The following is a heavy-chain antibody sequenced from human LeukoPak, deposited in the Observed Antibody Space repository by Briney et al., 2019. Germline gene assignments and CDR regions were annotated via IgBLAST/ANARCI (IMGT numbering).Heavy chain of an antibody. Sequence: GGSLRLSCAASGFTFSSYSMNWVRQAPGKGLEWVSSISSSSSYIYYADSVKGRFTISRDNAKNSLYLHMNSLRAEDTAIYYCAKDIEPPGLFFDYWGQGTLVTVSS. CDR2: ISSSSSYI. J-gene: IGHJ4*02. D-gene: IGHD1-14*01. V-gene: IGHV3-21*04. CDR1: GFTFSSYS. CDR3: AKDIEPPGLFFDY.